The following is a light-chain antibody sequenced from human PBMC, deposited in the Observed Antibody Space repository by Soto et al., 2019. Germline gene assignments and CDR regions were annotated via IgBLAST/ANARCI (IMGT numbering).Light chain of an antibody. CDR2: RAS. CDR1: QSVSSS. CDR3: QQYNSWPYT. V-gene: IGKV3-15*01. Sequence: EIVMTPSPGTLSVSPGERATLSCRASQSVSSSLDWYQQKPGQAPRLLIYRASTRASDIPARFSGSGSGTEFTLTISSLRSEDFAVYYCQQYNSWPYTFGQGTKLEIK. J-gene: IGKJ2*01.